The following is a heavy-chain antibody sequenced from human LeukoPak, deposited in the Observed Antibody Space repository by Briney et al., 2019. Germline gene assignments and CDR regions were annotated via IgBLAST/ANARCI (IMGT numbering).Heavy chain of an antibody. J-gene: IGHJ4*02. CDR2: INHSGST. Sequence: PSETLSLTCAVYDGSFSGYYWSWIRQPPGKGLEWIGEINHSGSTNYNPSLKSRVTISVDTSKNQFSLKLSSVTAADTAVYYCARGRVVVVVAAYYFDYWGQGTLVTVSS. V-gene: IGHV4-34*01. CDR3: ARGRVVVVVAAYYFDY. CDR1: DGSFSGYY. D-gene: IGHD2-15*01.